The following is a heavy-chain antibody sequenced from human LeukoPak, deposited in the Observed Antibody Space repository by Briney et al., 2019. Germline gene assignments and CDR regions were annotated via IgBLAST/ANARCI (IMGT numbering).Heavy chain of an antibody. CDR2: ISSSNTI. CDR3: ARDGGEWYFDL. J-gene: IGHJ2*01. D-gene: IGHD2-15*01. CDR1: GFNFSSYE. Sequence: GGSLRLSCATSGFNFSSYEMNWVRQAPGKGLEWVSYISSSNTIYYADSVKGRFTISRDNAKNSLYLQMNSLRVEDTAVYYCARDGGEWYFDLWGRGALVTVSS. V-gene: IGHV3-48*03.